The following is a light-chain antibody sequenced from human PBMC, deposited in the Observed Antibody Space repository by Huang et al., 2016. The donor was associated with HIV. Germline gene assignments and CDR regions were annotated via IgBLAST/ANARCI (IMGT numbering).Light chain of an antibody. V-gene: IGKV3-20*01. Sequence: IVLTQSPGTLSVSPGERAAVSCRASQSISRSYLVWYQQKPGQAPRLLIYGASSRATGIPDRFSGSGSGREFTLTISRLEPEDFAVYFCQQYHSSPVTFGQGTRLEMK. CDR3: QQYHSSPVT. CDR1: QSISRSY. J-gene: IGKJ5*01. CDR2: GAS.